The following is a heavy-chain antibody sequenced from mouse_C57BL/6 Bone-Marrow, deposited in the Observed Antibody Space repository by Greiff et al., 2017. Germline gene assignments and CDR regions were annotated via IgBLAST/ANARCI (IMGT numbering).Heavy chain of an antibody. CDR1: ESTFTTYT. V-gene: IGHV1-22*01. CDR3: ARGGYYGSSPDCYFDV. CDR2: FNPTNVGP. J-gene: IGHJ1*03. D-gene: IGHD1-1*01. Sequence: VQLQQSGPELVKPGASVKMSCRASESTFTTYTIPWLKQTHGKGLGWIGYFNPTNVGPSSNPKFKGKATLTVNKSSSTAYMELRSLTSEDSAVYYCARGGYYGSSPDCYFDVWGTGTTVTVSS.